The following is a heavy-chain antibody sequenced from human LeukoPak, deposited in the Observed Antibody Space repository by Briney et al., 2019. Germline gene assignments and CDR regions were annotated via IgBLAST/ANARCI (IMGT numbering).Heavy chain of an antibody. V-gene: IGHV4-39*01. D-gene: IGHD5-18*01. CDR1: RGSISTTSFY. Sequence: SETLSLTCIVSRGSISTTSFYWGWLRQPPGKGLEWIGSIYYSKNTYYNPSLKSRVTISADTSKNQFSLTLGSVSATDTAVYYCVSPRGFSYGYFDYWGQGTLVTVSS. CDR3: VSPRGFSYGYFDY. CDR2: IYYSKNT. J-gene: IGHJ4*02.